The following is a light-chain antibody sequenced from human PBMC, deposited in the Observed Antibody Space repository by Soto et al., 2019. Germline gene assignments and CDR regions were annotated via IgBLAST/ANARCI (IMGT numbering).Light chain of an antibody. V-gene: IGKV3-20*01. J-gene: IGKJ2*01. CDR1: QRVSR. Sequence: EIVLTQSPGTLSLSPGERATLSCRASQRVSRLAWYQQKPGQAPRLLIYGASSRVTGIPDRFSGSGSGTDFTLTISRLEPEDFAVYYCQQYGSSPRFTFGQGTKLEIK. CDR2: GAS. CDR3: QQYGSSPRFT.